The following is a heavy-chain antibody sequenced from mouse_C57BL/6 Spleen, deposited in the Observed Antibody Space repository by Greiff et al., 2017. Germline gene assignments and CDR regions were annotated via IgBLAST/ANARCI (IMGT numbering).Heavy chain of an antibody. J-gene: IGHJ4*01. CDR1: GYSITSGYY. Sequence: EVKLVESGPGLVKPSQSLSLTCSVTGYSITSGYYWNWIRQFPGNKLEWMGYISYDGSNNYNPSLKNRISITRDTSKNQFFLKLNSVTTEDTDTYYCAREAGDYGGAMDYWGQGTSVTVSS. V-gene: IGHV3-6*01. CDR2: ISYDGSN. D-gene: IGHD2-4*01. CDR3: AREAGDYGGAMDY.